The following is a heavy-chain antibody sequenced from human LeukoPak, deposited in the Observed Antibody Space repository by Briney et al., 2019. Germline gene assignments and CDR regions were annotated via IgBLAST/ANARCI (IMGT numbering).Heavy chain of an antibody. CDR1: GFTFRSNW. CDR2: INQDGSEK. D-gene: IGHD2-15*01. Sequence: PGGSLRLSCAASGFTFRSNWMSWVRQAPGKGLEWVANINQDGSEKYYVDSVKGRFTISRDNAENSLYLHMNSLRAEDTAVYYCARSAYDYSEGTHWGQGTLVSVSS. V-gene: IGHV3-7*01. J-gene: IGHJ4*02. CDR3: ARSAYDYSEGTH.